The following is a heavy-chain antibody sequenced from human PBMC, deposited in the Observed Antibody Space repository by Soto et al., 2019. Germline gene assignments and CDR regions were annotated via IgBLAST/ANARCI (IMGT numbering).Heavy chain of an antibody. Sequence: QAQLVQSGPEVKKPGASVTVSCKASGYPFTAYYVSWLRQAPGQGPEWMCWINPKNGSTDSRQKVQCRVPLTVDTSRSTAFMHLTGLRPDDTAVYYCARDQGFVRGRLSYWGQGTRLSGSS. CDR3: ARDQGFVRGRLSY. V-gene: IGHV1-18*01. CDR1: GYPFTAYY. J-gene: IGHJ4*02. CDR2: INPKNGST. D-gene: IGHD1-26*01.